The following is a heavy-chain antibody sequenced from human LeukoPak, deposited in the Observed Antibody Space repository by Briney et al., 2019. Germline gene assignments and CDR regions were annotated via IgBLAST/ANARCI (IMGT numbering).Heavy chain of an antibody. J-gene: IGHJ4*02. Sequence: ASVKVSCKAFGYTFTSYGINWVRQAPGHGLVWMGIIYPSGGGSSYAQKFQGRVTMTRDTSTSTVYMELSSLTSQDTAVYYCARAYSGYSIDFWGQGTLVTVSS. D-gene: IGHD3-22*01. V-gene: IGHV1-46*01. CDR2: IYPSGGGS. CDR1: GYTFTSYG. CDR3: ARAYSGYSIDF.